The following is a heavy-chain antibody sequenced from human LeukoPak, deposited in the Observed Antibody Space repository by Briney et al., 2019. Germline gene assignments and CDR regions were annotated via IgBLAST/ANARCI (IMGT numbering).Heavy chain of an antibody. D-gene: IGHD3-22*01. CDR2: ISGSGGST. CDR1: GFTLSSYA. Sequence: GGSLRLSCAASGFTLSSYAMSWVRQAPGKGLEWVSAISGSGGSTYYADSVKGRFTISRDNSKNTLYLQMNSLRAEDTAVYYCAKDPHYYDSSGYFEDAFDIWGQGTMVTVSS. V-gene: IGHV3-23*01. J-gene: IGHJ3*02. CDR3: AKDPHYYDSSGYFEDAFDI.